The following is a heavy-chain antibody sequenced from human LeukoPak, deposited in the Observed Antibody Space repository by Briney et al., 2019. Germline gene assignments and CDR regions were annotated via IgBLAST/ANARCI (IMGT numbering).Heavy chain of an antibody. CDR2: INPSGGST. J-gene: IGHJ6*03. V-gene: IGHV1-46*01. CDR1: GYTFTSCY. CDR3: ARDQYGGTYFDVLTGYSNPYYYYMDG. Sequence: ASVKVSFKASGYTFTSCYMHWVRQAPGQALEWMGIINPSGGSTSYAQKFQGRGTMTSDTSTSTVYMELSSLTSDDTVVYYCARDQYGGTYFDVLTGYSNPYYYYMDGWGKGTTVTASS. D-gene: IGHD3-9*01.